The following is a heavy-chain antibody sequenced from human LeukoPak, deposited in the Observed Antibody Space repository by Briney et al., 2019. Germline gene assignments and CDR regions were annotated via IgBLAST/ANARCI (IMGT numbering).Heavy chain of an antibody. J-gene: IGHJ5*02. D-gene: IGHD2-15*01. Sequence: PSETLSLTCTVSGGSISSSSYYWGWIRQPPGKGLEWIGSIYYSGSTYYNPSLKSRVTISVDTSKNQFSLKLSSVTAADAAVYYCASSGRPRGNRSSRYFWSGWFDPWGQGTLVTVSS. CDR1: GGSISSSSYY. CDR3: ASSGRPRGNRSSRYFWSGWFDP. V-gene: IGHV4-39*07. CDR2: IYYSGST.